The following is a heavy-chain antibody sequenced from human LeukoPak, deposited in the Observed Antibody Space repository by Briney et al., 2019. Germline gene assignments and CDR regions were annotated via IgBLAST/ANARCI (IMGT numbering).Heavy chain of an antibody. CDR3: ARDLYGSGRYQRDY. D-gene: IGHD3-10*01. J-gene: IGHJ4*02. CDR1: GFTFSSYS. V-gene: IGHV3-21*01. CDR2: ISSSSSNI. Sequence: PGGSLRLSCAASGFTFSSYSMNWVRQAPGKGLEWVSSISSSSSNIFYADSVKGRFTISRDNAKNSLYLQMNSLRAEDTAVYYCARDLYGSGRYQRDYWGQGTLVTVSP.